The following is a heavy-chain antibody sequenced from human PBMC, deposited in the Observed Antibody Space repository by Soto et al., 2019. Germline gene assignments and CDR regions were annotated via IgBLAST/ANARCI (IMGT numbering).Heavy chain of an antibody. V-gene: IGHV4-61*01. CDR1: GGSVSSGSYY. D-gene: IGHD3-3*01. CDR2: IYYSGST. J-gene: IGHJ5*02. CDR3: AREGGVLRMSNWLDP. Sequence: NPSETLSLTCTVSGGSVSSGSYYWSWIRQPPGKGLEWIGYIYYSGSTSYNPSLQSRVTMSIDTSKNQFSLNLTSVTAADTAIYYCAREGGVLRMSNWLDPWGQGTLVTVSS.